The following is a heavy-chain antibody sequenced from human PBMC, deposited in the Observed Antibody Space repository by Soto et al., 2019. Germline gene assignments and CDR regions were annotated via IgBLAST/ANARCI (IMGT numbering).Heavy chain of an antibody. J-gene: IGHJ3*02. CDR2: IYYGGTT. Sequence: EMQLVETGGGLIQPGGSLILSCAASGFTVSDDHMSWVRQAPGKGPEWVSVIYYGGTTYYADSVQGRFTISRDKSKNTLYLQMNDLRADDTAVYYCAREAAGFDIWGQGTMVTVSS. CDR3: AREAAGFDI. V-gene: IGHV3-53*02. CDR1: GFTVSDDH.